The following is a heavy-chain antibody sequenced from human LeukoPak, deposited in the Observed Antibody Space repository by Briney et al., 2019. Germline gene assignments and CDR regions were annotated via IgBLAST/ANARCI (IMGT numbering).Heavy chain of an antibody. D-gene: IGHD3-16*02. V-gene: IGHV4-59*11. Sequence: SETLSLTCTVSGGSISSHYWSWIRQPPGKGLEWIGYIYYSGSTNYNPSLKSRVTISVDTSKNQFSLKLSSVTAADTAVYYCARGVIAFDYWGQGTLVTVSS. CDR2: IYYSGST. J-gene: IGHJ4*02. CDR1: GGSISSHY. CDR3: ARGVIAFDY.